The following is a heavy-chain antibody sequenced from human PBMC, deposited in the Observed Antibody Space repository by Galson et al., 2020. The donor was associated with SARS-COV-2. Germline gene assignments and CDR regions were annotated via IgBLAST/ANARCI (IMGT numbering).Heavy chain of an antibody. CDR2: IWYDGSNK. CDR3: ARDSSGWYGVDY. V-gene: IGHV3-33*01. CDR1: GFTFSSYG. Sequence: GGSLRLSCAASGFTFSSYGMHWVRQAPGKGVEWVAVIWYDGSNKYYADSVKGRFTISRDNSKNTLYLQMNSLRAEDTAVYYCARDSSGWYGVDYWGQGTLVTVSS. J-gene: IGHJ4*02. D-gene: IGHD6-19*01.